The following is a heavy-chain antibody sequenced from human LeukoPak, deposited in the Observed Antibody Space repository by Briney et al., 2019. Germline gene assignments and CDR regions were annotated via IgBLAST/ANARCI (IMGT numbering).Heavy chain of an antibody. V-gene: IGHV3-74*01. Sequence: GGSLRLSRAASGFTLSNYWMHWVRQAPGKGLVWVSRITSDGSGTSYADSVKGRFTISRDNAKNTLYLQMSSLRAEDTAVYSCARDLGGDDAFDIWGQGTRVTVSS. CDR2: ITSDGSGT. D-gene: IGHD2-21*02. CDR1: GFTLSNYW. J-gene: IGHJ3*02. CDR3: ARDLGGDDAFDI.